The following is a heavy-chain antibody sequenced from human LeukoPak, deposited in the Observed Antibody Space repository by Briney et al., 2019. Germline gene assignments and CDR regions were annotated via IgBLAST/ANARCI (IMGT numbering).Heavy chain of an antibody. D-gene: IGHD6-19*01. Sequence: PSETLSLTCAVYGGSFSGYYWRWLRQPPGKGLEWIGEINHSGSTNYNLSLKSRVTISVDTPKNQFSLKLSSVTAADTAVYYCARGYGQWLPWGQGTLVAVSS. V-gene: IGHV4-34*01. CDR3: ARGYGQWLP. CDR2: INHSGST. J-gene: IGHJ5*02. CDR1: GGSFSGYY.